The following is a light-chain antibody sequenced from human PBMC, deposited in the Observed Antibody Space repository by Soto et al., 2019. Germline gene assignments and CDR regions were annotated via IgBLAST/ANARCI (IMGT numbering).Light chain of an antibody. Sequence: SYELTQPPSVSVAPGQTASITCGEDNIGSKSVHWYQQKPGQAPVLVVYDDTDRPSGIPERFSGSNSGNTATLTIRRVEAGDEAAYYCPVWETSTNHLIFGGGTKLTVL. J-gene: IGLJ2*01. CDR1: NIGSKS. CDR3: PVWETSTNHLI. V-gene: IGLV3-21*02. CDR2: DDT.